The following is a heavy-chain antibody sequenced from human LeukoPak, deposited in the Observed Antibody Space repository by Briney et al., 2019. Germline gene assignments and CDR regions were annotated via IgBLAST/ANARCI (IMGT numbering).Heavy chain of an antibody. CDR2: ISSSSSYI. V-gene: IGHV3-21*01. Sequence: GGSLRLSCAASGFTFSSYSMNWVRQAPGKGLEWVSSISSSSSYIYYADSVKGRFTISRDNAKNSLYLQMNSLGAEDTAVYYCARDRLYSRGFDPWGQGTLVTVSS. D-gene: IGHD6-13*01. CDR1: GFTFSSYS. CDR3: ARDRLYSRGFDP. J-gene: IGHJ5*02.